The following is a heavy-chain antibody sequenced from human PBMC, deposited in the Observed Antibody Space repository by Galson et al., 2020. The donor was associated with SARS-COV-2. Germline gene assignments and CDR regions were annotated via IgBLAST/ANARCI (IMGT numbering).Heavy chain of an antibody. CDR2: IYYTGST. J-gene: IGHJ6*03. Sequence: ETSETLSLTCTVSGGSIKNYYWSWIRQPPGKGPEWIGFIYYTGSTNYNPSLKSRVTISVDTSENQVSLKLNSVTAADTAVYYCARTVVVVSYQMDVWGKGTAAGVS. D-gene: IGHD2-15*01. CDR1: GGSIKNYY. CDR3: ARTVVVVSYQMDV. V-gene: IGHV4-59*08.